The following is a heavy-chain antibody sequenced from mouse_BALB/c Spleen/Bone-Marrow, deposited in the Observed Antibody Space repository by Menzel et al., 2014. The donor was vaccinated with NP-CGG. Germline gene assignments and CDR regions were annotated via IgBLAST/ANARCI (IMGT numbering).Heavy chain of an antibody. J-gene: IGHJ1*01. CDR3: TRGDGNYWYFDV. CDR2: IYPGSGST. V-gene: IGHV1S22*01. D-gene: IGHD2-1*01. Sequence: LQQPGSELVRPGASVKLSCKASSYTFTSYWMHWVKQRHGQGLEWIGNIYPGSGSTNYDEKFKSKGTLTVDTSSSTAYMHLSSLTSEDSAVYYCTRGDGNYWYFDVWGAGTTVTVSS. CDR1: SYTFTSYW.